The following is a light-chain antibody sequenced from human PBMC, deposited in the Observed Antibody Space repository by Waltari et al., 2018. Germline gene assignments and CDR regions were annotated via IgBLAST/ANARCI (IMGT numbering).Light chain of an antibody. CDR1: QSISSW. CDR2: KAS. CDR3: QQYNSYSGT. Sequence: DIQMTQSPSTLSASVGDSVTITCRASQSISSWLAWYQQKPVKAPKVLIYKASSLESGVPSRFSGSGSGTEFTLTISSLQPDDFATYYCQQYNSYSGTFGQGTKVEIK. V-gene: IGKV1-5*03. J-gene: IGKJ1*01.